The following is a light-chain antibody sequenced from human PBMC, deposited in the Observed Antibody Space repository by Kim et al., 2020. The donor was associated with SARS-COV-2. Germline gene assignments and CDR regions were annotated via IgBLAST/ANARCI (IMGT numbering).Light chain of an antibody. CDR1: QSVLYSSNNKNY. CDR2: WAS. V-gene: IGKV4-1*01. J-gene: IGKJ2*01. Sequence: DIGMTQSPASLAVSLGERATINCKSSQSVLYSSNNKNYLAWFQQKPGQPPKLLFYWASTREFGVPDRFSGSGSGTDFTLTISSLQAEDVAVYYCLQYYSAPYTFGQGTKLEIK. CDR3: LQYYSAPYT.